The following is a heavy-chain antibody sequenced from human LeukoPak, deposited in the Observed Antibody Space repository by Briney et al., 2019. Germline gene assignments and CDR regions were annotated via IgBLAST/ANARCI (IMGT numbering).Heavy chain of an antibody. CDR1: GGSISSGGYY. CDR2: IYYSGST. V-gene: IGHV4-31*03. D-gene: IGHD2-21*01. CDR3: ARDYSLGHWFDP. J-gene: IGHJ5*02. Sequence: SETLSLTCTVSGGSISSGGYYWSWIRQHPGKGLEWIGYIYYSGSTYYNPSLKSRVTISVDTSKNQFSLKLSSVTAADTAVYYCARDYSLGHWFDPWGQGTLVTVSS.